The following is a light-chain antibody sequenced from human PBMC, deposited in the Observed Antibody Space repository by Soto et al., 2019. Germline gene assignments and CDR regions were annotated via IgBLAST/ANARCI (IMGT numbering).Light chain of an antibody. CDR1: SSDVGGYKY. V-gene: IGLV2-14*01. J-gene: IGLJ1*01. CDR3: SSYTSSSTPV. CDR2: EVS. Sequence: QSALTQPASVSGSPGQSITISCTGTSSDVGGYKYVSWYQQHPGKAPKLMIYEVSSRPSGVSNPFSGSKSGNTASLTISGLQAEDEADYYCSSYTSSSTPVFGTGTKVTVL.